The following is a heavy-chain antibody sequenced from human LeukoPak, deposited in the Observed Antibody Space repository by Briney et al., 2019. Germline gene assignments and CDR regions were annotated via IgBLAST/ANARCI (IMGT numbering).Heavy chain of an antibody. Sequence: GGSLRLSCAASGFTFSSYGMHWVRQAPGKGLEWVAVIWYDGSNKYYADSVKGQFTISRDNSKNTLYLQMNSLGAEDTAVYYCARAWPNTWNDYWGQGTLVTVSS. D-gene: IGHD1-1*01. CDR2: IWYDGSNK. V-gene: IGHV3-33*01. CDR1: GFTFSSYG. J-gene: IGHJ4*02. CDR3: ARAWPNTWNDY.